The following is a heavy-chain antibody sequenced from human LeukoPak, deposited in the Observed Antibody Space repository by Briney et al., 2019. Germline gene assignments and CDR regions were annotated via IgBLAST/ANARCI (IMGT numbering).Heavy chain of an antibody. CDR2: IKSKTDGGTT. J-gene: IGHJ4*02. CDR1: GFPYSSYA. D-gene: IGHD3-10*01. CDR3: TTDYGSGSYHYFNY. V-gene: IGHV3-15*01. Sequence: PGRSLRLSCVASGFPYSSYAMSWVRQAPGKGLEWVGRIKSKTDGGTTDYAAPVKGRFTILRDDSKNTLYLQMNSLKTEDTAVYYCTTDYGSGSYHYFNYWGQGTLVTVSS.